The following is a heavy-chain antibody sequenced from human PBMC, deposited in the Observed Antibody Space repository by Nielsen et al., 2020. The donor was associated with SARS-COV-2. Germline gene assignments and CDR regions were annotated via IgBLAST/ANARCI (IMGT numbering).Heavy chain of an antibody. CDR1: GFIFSHYS. J-gene: IGHJ6*02. V-gene: IGHV3-48*01. D-gene: IGHD3-3*02. CDR3: ARGQHSFGLDV. Sequence: GESLKISCAASGFIFSHYSMNWVRQAPGKGLEWVSYISTTSSTLYYADSVKGRFTISRDNANNSLYLQMNSLRAEDTAVYYCARGQHSFGLDVWGQGTTVSVSS. CDR2: ISTTSSTL.